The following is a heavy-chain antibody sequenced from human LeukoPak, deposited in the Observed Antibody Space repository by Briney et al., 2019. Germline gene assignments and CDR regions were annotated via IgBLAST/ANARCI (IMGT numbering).Heavy chain of an antibody. D-gene: IGHD6-13*01. Sequence: ASETLSLTCTVSGGSISSYYWSWIRQPPGKGLEWIVYIDHDGRTNYNPSLKSRVTISVDTSKNQFSLTLRSVTAADTAVYYCAREAAGGGYFDYWGQGTLVTVSS. V-gene: IGHV4-59*01. CDR1: GGSISSYY. CDR3: AREAAGGGYFDY. J-gene: IGHJ4*02. CDR2: IDHDGRT.